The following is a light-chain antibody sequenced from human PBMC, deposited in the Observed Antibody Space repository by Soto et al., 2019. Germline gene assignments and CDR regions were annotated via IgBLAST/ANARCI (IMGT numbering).Light chain of an antibody. J-gene: IGKJ1*01. CDR2: DAS. CDR3: QQYITYST. CDR1: QSISGW. V-gene: IGKV1-5*01. Sequence: DVQLTQSPSTLSASVGDRVTITCRASQSISGWLAWYQRKPGKAPKLLIYDASSLESGVPSRFSGSGSGTEFTLTISSLQPDDFATYYCQQYITYSTFGQGTKVDI.